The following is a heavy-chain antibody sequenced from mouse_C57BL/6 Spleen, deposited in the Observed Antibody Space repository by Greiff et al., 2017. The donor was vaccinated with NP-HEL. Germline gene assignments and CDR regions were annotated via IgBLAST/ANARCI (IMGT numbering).Heavy chain of an antibody. J-gene: IGHJ1*03. Sequence: EVQLQQSGPELVKPGASVKIPCKASGYTFTDYNMDWVRQSHGKSLEWIGDINPNNGGTIYNEKFKGKATLTVDKSSSTAYMELRSLTAEDTADYYCARANWDGYFDVWGTGTTVTVSS. CDR2: INPNNGGT. V-gene: IGHV1-18*01. CDR1: GYTFTDYN. CDR3: ARANWDGYFDV. D-gene: IGHD4-1*01.